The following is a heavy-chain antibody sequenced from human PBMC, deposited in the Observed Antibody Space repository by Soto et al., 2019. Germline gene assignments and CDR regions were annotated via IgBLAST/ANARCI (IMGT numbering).Heavy chain of an antibody. CDR2: ISGSGGST. Sequence: GGSLRLSCAASGFTFSSYAMSWVRQAPGKGLEWVSAISGSGGSTYYADSVKGRFTISRDNSKNTLYLQMNSLTSDDTAVYYCARDEGGYDILTGYYKAHHFDYWGQGVPVTVSS. V-gene: IGHV3-23*01. J-gene: IGHJ4*02. CDR1: GFTFSSYA. CDR3: ARDEGGYDILTGYYKAHHFDY. D-gene: IGHD3-9*01.